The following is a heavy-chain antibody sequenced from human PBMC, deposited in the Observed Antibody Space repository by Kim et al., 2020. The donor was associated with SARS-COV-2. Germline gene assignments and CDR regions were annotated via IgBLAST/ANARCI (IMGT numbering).Heavy chain of an antibody. CDR2: IYYSGST. CDR1: GGSISSSSYY. Sequence: SETLSLTCTVSGGSISSSSYYWGWIRQPPGKGLEWIGSIYYSGSTYYNPSLKSRVTISVDTSKNQFSLKLSSVTAADTAVYYCARPENTATTVTSSEPTWVLSWYFDLWGRGTLVTVSS. V-gene: IGHV4-39*01. CDR3: ARPENTATTVTSSEPTWVLSWYFDL. J-gene: IGHJ2*01. D-gene: IGHD4-17*01.